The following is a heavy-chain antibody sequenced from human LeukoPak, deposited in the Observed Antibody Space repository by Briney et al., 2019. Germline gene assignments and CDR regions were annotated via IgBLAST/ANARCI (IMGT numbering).Heavy chain of an antibody. D-gene: IGHD1-20*01. CDR3: ARDIITGTTTGIDY. V-gene: IGHV4-34*01. CDR1: GGSFSGYY. Sequence: PSETLSLTCAVYGGSFSGYYWSWIRQPPGKGLEWIGEINHSGSTNYNPSLKSRVTISVDTSKNQFSLKLSSVTAADTAVYYCARDIITGTTTGIDYWGQGILVTVSS. CDR2: INHSGST. J-gene: IGHJ4*02.